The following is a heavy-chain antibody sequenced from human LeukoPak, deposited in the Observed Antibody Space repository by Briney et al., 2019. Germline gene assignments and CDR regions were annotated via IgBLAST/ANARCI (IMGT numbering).Heavy chain of an antibody. CDR3: ASDIAAAGDY. CDR1: GFIFSSYG. V-gene: IGHV3-30*02. Sequence: GGSLRLSCAASGFIFSSYGMHWVRQAPGKGLEWVAFIRYDGSDKYYADSVKGRFTISRDNSKNTLYLQMNSLRAEDTAVYYCASDIAAAGDYWGQGTLVTVSS. CDR2: IRYDGSDK. D-gene: IGHD6-13*01. J-gene: IGHJ4*02.